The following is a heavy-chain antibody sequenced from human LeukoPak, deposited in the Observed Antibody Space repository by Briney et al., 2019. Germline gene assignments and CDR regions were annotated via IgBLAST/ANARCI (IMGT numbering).Heavy chain of an antibody. CDR2: ITGSGGGT. CDR3: TKNRGAGAHYYYHMNV. CDR1: GFPFSTYA. Sequence: GGSLRLSCAASGFPFSTYAMTGVCQTPGKGREWVSTITGSGGGTLYADSVKGTFTISRDNSTTTMYLHLNSLRGEDTAIYYCTKNRGAGAHYYYHMNVWGKGTTVTVSS. J-gene: IGHJ6*03. V-gene: IGHV3-23*01. D-gene: IGHD1-26*01.